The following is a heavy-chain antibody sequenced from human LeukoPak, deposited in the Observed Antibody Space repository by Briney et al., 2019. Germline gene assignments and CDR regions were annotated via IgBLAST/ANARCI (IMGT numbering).Heavy chain of an antibody. J-gene: IGHJ4*02. CDR3: AQYCSGGSCYSGYDY. Sequence: SLRLSCAASGFTFDDYAMHWVRQAPGKGLEWVSGISWNSGSIGYADSVKDRFTISRDNAKNTLYLQMNSLRAEDTAVYYCAQYCSGGSCYSGYDYWGQGTLVTVSS. CDR2: ISWNSGSI. D-gene: IGHD2-15*01. V-gene: IGHV3-9*01. CDR1: GFTFDDYA.